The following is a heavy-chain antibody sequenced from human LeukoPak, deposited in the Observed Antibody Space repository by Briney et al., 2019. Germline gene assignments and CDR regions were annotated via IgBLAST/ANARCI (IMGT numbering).Heavy chain of an antibody. CDR2: ISRNSGST. V-gene: IGHV3-9*01. CDR1: GFTFDNFA. CDR3: ARDRDDYPYY. J-gene: IGHJ4*02. Sequence: GESLRLSCAASGFTFDNFAMHWVRQAPGKGLEWVSGISRNSGSTGYVASVKGRFTISRDNAKNSLYLQMNSLRAEDTAVYYCARDRDDYPYYWGQGTLVTVSS. D-gene: IGHD4-11*01.